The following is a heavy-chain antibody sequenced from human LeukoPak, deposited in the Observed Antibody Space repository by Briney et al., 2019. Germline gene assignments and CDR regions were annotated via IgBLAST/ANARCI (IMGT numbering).Heavy chain of an antibody. J-gene: IGHJ4*02. D-gene: IGHD1-26*01. V-gene: IGHV3-7*01. CDR3: AKDGGTHFDH. CDR1: GVTFSNYW. Sequence: GGSLRLSCVDSGVTFSNYWVNWVRQAPGKGLERVANINQDGSEKYYVDSVKGRFTISRDNAKKSLYLQMDSLRAQDTAVYYCAKDGGTHFDHWGQGTLVTVSS. CDR2: INQDGSEK.